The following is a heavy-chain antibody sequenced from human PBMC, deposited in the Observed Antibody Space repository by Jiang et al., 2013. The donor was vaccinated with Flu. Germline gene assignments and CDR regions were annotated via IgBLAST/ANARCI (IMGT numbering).Heavy chain of an antibody. Sequence: TLSLTCTVSGGSISSSSYYWGWIRQPPGKGLEWIGSIYYSGSTYYNPSLKSRVTISVDTSKNQFSLKLSSVTAADTAVYYCARLADIVVVPAAPLDYYYGMDVWGQGTTVTVSS. CDR3: ARLADIVVVPAAPLDYYYGMDV. CDR2: IYYSGST. V-gene: IGHV4-39*01. J-gene: IGHJ6*02. D-gene: IGHD2-2*01. CDR1: GGSISSSSYY.